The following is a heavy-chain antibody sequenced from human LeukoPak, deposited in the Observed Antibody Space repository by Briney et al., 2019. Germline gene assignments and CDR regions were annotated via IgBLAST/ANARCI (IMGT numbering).Heavy chain of an antibody. CDR2: ISAYNGNT. D-gene: IGHD5-12*01. Sequence: ASVKVSCKASGYTFTSYGISWVRQAPGQGLEWMGWISAYNGNTNYAQKLQGRVTMTTDTSTSTAHMELRSLRSDDTAVYYCARAGAGYSGYDEGFDYWGQGTLVTVSS. V-gene: IGHV1-18*01. CDR1: GYTFTSYG. J-gene: IGHJ4*02. CDR3: ARAGAGYSGYDEGFDY.